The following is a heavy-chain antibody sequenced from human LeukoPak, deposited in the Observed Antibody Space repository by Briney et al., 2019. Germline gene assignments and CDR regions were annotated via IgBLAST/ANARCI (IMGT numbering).Heavy chain of an antibody. V-gene: IGHV3-23*01. Sequence: GASLRLSCAASRFTFSSYAMSWVRQAPGKGLEWVSAISGSGGSTYYADSVKGRFTISRDNSKNTLYLQMNSLRAEDTAVYYCAKEHETTGGPLGSYIFGYWGQGTLVTVSS. CDR1: RFTFSSYA. D-gene: IGHD1-26*01. J-gene: IGHJ4*02. CDR2: ISGSGGST. CDR3: AKEHETTGGPLGSYIFGY.